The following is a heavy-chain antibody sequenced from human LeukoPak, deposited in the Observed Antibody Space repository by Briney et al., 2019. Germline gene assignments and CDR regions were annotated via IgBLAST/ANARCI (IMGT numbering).Heavy chain of an antibody. CDR3: AKTYYYDSSGYYEDY. V-gene: IGHV1-18*01. D-gene: IGHD3-22*01. CDR1: GYTFTSYG. Sequence: ASVKVSCKGSGYTFTSYGISWVRQAPGQGLEWMGWISAYNGNTNYAQKLQGRVTMTTDTSTSTAYMELRSLRSDDTAVYYCAKTYYYDSSGYYEDYWGQGTLVTVSS. CDR2: ISAYNGNT. J-gene: IGHJ4*02.